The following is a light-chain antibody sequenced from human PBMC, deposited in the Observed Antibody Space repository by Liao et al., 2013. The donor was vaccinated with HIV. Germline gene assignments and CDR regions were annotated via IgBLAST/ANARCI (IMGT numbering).Light chain of an antibody. CDR3: QAWDSSTLYV. CDR1: RLGNKY. Sequence: SYELTQTPSVSVSPGQTVTITCSGDRLGNKYACWYQQRPGHSPVLVIYQDNKRPSGIPERFSGSNSGNTATLTISGTQAMDEADYYCQAWDSSTLYVFGTGTKVTVL. CDR2: QDN. J-gene: IGLJ1*01. V-gene: IGLV3-1*01.